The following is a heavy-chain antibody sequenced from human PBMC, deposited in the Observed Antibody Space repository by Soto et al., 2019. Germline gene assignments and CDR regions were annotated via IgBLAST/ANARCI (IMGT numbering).Heavy chain of an antibody. D-gene: IGHD6-13*01. CDR2: ISSSSSYI. Sequence: GGSLRLSCAASGFTFSSYSMNWVRQAPGKGLEWVSSISSSSSYIYYADSVKGRFTISRDNAKNSLYLQMNSLRAEDTAVYYCARDNKQQLGQYYYYGMDVWGQGTTVTVSS. J-gene: IGHJ6*02. CDR1: GFTFSSYS. V-gene: IGHV3-21*01. CDR3: ARDNKQQLGQYYYYGMDV.